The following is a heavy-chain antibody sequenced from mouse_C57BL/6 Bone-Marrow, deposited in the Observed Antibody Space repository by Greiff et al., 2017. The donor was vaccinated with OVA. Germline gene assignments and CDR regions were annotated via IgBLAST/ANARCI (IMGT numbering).Heavy chain of an antibody. V-gene: IGHV5-17*01. CDR1: GFTFSDYG. Sequence: EVKVEESGGGLVKPGGSLKLSCAASGFTFSDYGMHWVRQAPEKGLEWVAYISSGSSTIYYADTVKGRFTISRDNAKNHLFLQMTSLGAENSSVYYCARHLIPDYFDYWGQGTPLTVSA. J-gene: IGHJ2*01. CDR3: ARHLIPDYFDY. CDR2: ISSGSSTI.